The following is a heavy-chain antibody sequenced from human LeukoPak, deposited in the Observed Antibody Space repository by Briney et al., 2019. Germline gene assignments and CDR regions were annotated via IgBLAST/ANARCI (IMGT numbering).Heavy chain of an antibody. CDR2: IKQDGSEK. CDR3: ARGQIPDQVYNWFDP. J-gene: IGHJ5*02. CDR1: GFTFSSYW. Sequence: PGGSLRLSCAASGFTFSSYWMSWVRQAPGKGLEWVANIKQDGSEKYYVDSVKGRFTISRDNAKNSLYLQMNSLRAEDTAVYYCARGQIPDQVYNWFDPWGQGTLVTVSS. V-gene: IGHV3-7*01. D-gene: IGHD2-21*01.